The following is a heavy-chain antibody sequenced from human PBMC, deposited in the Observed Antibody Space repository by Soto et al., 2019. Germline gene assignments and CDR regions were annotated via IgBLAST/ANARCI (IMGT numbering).Heavy chain of an antibody. V-gene: IGHV4-39*01. CDR3: ASLDRGGYDSSCYFGY. J-gene: IGHJ4*02. Sequence: SETLSLTCTVSGGSISSSSYYWGWIRQPPGKGLEWIGSIYYSGSTYYNPSLKSRVTISVDTSKNQFSLKLSSVTAADTAVYYCASLDRGGYDSSCYFGYWGQGTLVTVSS. D-gene: IGHD3-22*01. CDR2: IYYSGST. CDR1: GGSISSSSYY.